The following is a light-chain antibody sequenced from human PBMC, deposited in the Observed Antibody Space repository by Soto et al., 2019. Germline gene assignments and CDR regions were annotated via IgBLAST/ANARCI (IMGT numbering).Light chain of an antibody. CDR1: QSVSSY. J-gene: IGKJ3*01. Sequence: EIVLTQSPATLSLSPGERATLSCSASQSVSSYLDWYQQKPGQAPRHLISAATNRATVIPARFSGSGSRTDFTLTISRLEPEEFAVYYCQQRSNWPFTFGPGTKVKIK. CDR3: QQRSNWPFT. V-gene: IGKV3-11*01. CDR2: AAT.